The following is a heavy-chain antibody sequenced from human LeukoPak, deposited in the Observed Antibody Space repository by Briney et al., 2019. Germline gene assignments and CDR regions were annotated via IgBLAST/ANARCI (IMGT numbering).Heavy chain of an antibody. CDR3: ARSSGSLFDY. Sequence: SETLSLTCTASGYSISSGYYWGWIRQPPGKGLEWIGNFYHSGSTYYNPSLKSRVTMSVDTSKNQFSLKLSSVTAADTAVYYCARSSGSLFDYWGQGTLVTVSS. CDR1: GYSISSGYY. CDR2: FYHSGST. J-gene: IGHJ4*02. D-gene: IGHD1-26*01. V-gene: IGHV4-38-2*02.